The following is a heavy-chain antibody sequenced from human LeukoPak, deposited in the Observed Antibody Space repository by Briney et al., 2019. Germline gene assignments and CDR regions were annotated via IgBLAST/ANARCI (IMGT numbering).Heavy chain of an antibody. V-gene: IGHV4-59*01. J-gene: IGHJ3*02. CDR2: ISYSETT. Sequence: SETLSLTCTVSGGSISSFYWSWIRHPPGKGLENIGYISYSETTSYNPSLKSRVTISVDTSKNQFSLKLTSVTAADTAVYYCARDKGLPQAFDIWGQGTMVTVSS. CDR3: ARDKGLPQAFDI. D-gene: IGHD5/OR15-5a*01. CDR1: GGSISSFY.